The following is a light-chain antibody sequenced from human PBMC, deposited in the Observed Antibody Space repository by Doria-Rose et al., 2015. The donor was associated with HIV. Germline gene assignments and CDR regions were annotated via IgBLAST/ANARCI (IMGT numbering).Light chain of an antibody. V-gene: IGLV2-14*03. CDR2: DVS. Sequence: FWYQQHPGKAPKLMIYDVSNRPSGVSNRFSGSKSGDTASLIISGLQAEDEADYYCNSYTTSSTHNYVFGTGTKVTVL. J-gene: IGLJ1*01. CDR3: NSYTTSSTHNYV.